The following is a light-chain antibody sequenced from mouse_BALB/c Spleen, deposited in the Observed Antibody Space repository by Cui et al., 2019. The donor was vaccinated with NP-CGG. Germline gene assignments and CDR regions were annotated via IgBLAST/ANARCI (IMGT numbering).Light chain of an antibody. J-gene: IGLJ1*01. CDR1: TGAGTTSNY. V-gene: IGLV1*01. Sequence: QPVVTQAYAPTTSPGETVTLTCRSSTGAGTTSNYAKWVQEKPDHLFTGLIGGTNNRAPGVPARFSGSLIGDKAALTITGAQTEDEAIYFCALWYSNHWVFGGGTKLTVL. CDR2: GTN. CDR3: ALWYSNHWV.